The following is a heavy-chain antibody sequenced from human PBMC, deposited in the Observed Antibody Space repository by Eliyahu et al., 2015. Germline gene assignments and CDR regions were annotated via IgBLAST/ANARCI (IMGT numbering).Heavy chain of an antibody. CDR3: ARGPRGPNIVLVDA. D-gene: IGHD2-21*01. CDR1: GFXFSDYS. Sequence: EVHLVESGGGLVKPGXSLILSCAASGFXFSDYSMNWIRQAPGEGLQWVSSIGSTGGYTFYAQSVRGRFTISRDNAENSLYLHISSLRDEDTAVYYCARGPRGPNIVLVDAWGQGSLVTVSS. CDR2: IGSTGGYT. V-gene: IGHV3-21*01. J-gene: IGHJ5*02.